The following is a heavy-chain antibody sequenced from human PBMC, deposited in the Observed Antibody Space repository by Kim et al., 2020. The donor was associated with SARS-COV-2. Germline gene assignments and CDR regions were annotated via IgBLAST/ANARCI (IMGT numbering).Heavy chain of an antibody. CDR2: INTDGSGT. V-gene: IGHV3-74*01. Sequence: GGSLRLSCAASRFTLSSYWMYWVRQAPGKGLVWVSRINTDGSGTTYADSVKGRFTISRDNAKNTLYLQMNSLRAEDTAVYYCARGNYYGMDVWGQGTTVTVSS. J-gene: IGHJ6*02. CDR1: RFTLSSYW. CDR3: ARGNYYGMDV.